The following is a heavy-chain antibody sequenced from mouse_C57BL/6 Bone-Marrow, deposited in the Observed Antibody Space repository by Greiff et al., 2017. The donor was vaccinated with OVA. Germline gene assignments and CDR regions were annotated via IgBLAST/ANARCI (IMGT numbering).Heavy chain of an antibody. J-gene: IGHJ4*01. D-gene: IGHD4-1*01. CDR2: ISDGGSYT. CDR1: GFTFSSYA. CDR3: ARDRDWDDYAMDY. V-gene: IGHV5-4*01. Sequence: EVHLVESGGGLVKPGGSLKLSCAASGFTFSSYAMSWVRQTPEKRLEWVATISDGGSYTYYPDNVKGRFTISRDNAKNNLYLQMSHLKSEDTAMDYCARDRDWDDYAMDYWGQGTSVTVSS.